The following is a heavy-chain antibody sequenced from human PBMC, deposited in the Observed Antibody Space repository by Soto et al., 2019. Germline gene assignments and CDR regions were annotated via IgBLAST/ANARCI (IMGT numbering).Heavy chain of an antibody. V-gene: IGHV4-34*01. CDR3: ARGWGRIFDY. CDR2: INHSGST. J-gene: IGHJ4*02. Sequence: QVQLQQWGAGLLKPSETLSLTCAVYGRSFSGYYWNWIRQPPGKGLEWIGEINHSGSTNYNPSLKSRVTISVDTSKNQFSLKLSSVTAADPAVYYCARGWGRIFDYWGQGTLVTVSS. CDR1: GRSFSGYY. D-gene: IGHD7-27*01.